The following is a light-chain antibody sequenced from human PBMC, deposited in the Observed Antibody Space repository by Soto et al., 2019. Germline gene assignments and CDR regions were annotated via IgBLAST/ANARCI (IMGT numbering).Light chain of an antibody. CDR2: GAS. V-gene: IGKV3-20*01. Sequence: EIVLTQSPGTLSLSPGERATLSCRASQSVSSSYLAWYQQKPGQAPRLLISGASSRATGIPDRFSGSGSGTDFTLTITRLEPGDFAVYDCQQYGSSPPYTFGEGTKLEIK. CDR3: QQYGSSPPYT. CDR1: QSVSSSY. J-gene: IGKJ2*01.